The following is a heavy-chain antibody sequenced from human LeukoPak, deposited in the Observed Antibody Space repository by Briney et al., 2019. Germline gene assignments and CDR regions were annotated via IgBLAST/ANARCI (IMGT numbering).Heavy chain of an antibody. CDR2: IYTAGAT. D-gene: IGHD2-15*01. Sequence: PGGSLRPSCAASGFAVSSSYMSWVRQAPGKGLGWVSVIYTAGATNYADSVKGRFTISRDSSKNTVYLQMNSLRAGDTAVYYCARGPLGSVRDYWGQGTLVTVSS. CDR3: ARGPLGSVRDY. V-gene: IGHV3-53*01. CDR1: GFAVSSSY. J-gene: IGHJ4*02.